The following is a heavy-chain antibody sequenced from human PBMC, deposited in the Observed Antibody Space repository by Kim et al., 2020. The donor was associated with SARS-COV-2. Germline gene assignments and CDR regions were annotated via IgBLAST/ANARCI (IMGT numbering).Heavy chain of an antibody. CDR2: INHSGST. CDR3: ASLRPPNTMVRGGDDAFDI. D-gene: IGHD3-10*01. CDR1: GGSFSGYY. V-gene: IGHV4-34*01. J-gene: IGHJ3*02. Sequence: SETLSLTCAVYGGSFSGYYWSWIRQPPGKGLEWIGEINHSGSTNYNPSLKSRVTISVDTSKNQFSLKLSSVTAADTAVYYCASLRPPNTMVRGGDDAFDIWGQGKMVTVSS.